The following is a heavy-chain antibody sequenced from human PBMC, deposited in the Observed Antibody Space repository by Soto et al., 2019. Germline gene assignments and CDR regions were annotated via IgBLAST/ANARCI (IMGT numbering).Heavy chain of an antibody. CDR1: GGSISSYY. D-gene: IGHD2-15*01. V-gene: IGHV4-59*12. CDR2: IYYSGST. CDR3: ARVGYCSGGSCLDY. J-gene: IGHJ4*02. Sequence: ETLSLTCTVSGGSISSYYWSWIRQPPGKGLEWIGYIYYSGSTNYNPSLKSRVTISVDRSKNQFSLKLSSVTAADTAVYYCARVGYCSGGSCLDYWGQGTLVTVSS.